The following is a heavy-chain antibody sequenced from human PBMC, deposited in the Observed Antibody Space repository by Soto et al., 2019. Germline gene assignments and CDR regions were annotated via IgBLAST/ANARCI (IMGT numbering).Heavy chain of an antibody. CDR1: GGSISSYY. CDR2: IYYSGST. J-gene: IGHJ5*02. V-gene: IGHV4-59*01. CDR3: ARAQFASYCGGDCYSNWFDP. D-gene: IGHD2-21*02. Sequence: PSETLSLTCTVSGGSISSYYWSWIRQPPGKGLEWIGYIYYSGSTNYNPSLKSRVTISVDTSKNQFSLKLSSVTAADTAVYYCARAQFASYCGGDCYSNWFDPWGQGTLVTVSS.